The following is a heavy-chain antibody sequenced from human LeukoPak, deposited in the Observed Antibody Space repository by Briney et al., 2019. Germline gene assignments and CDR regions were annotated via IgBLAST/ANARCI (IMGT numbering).Heavy chain of an antibody. D-gene: IGHD3-16*01. Sequence: SETLSLTCAVYGGSFSGYYWSWIRQPPGKGLEWIGEINHSGSTNYNPSLTSRVTISVDTSKNQFSLKVTSVTAGDTAVYYCARHGGFVFPFGYWGQGTLVTVSS. CDR1: GGSFSGYY. CDR3: ARHGGFVFPFGY. J-gene: IGHJ4*02. V-gene: IGHV4-34*01. CDR2: INHSGST.